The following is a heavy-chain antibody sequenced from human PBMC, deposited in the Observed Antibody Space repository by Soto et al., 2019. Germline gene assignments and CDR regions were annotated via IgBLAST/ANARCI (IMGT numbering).Heavy chain of an antibody. CDR3: LRDLYGYGRDHTAY. D-gene: IGHD5-12*01. J-gene: IGHJ4*02. V-gene: IGHV1-18*01. CDR2: IRPYNGDT. CDR1: VCRFVKSG. Sequence: AVKPCCEARVCRFVKSGINSLRPAPGQGIEWMGWIRPYNGDTKYAQNLQGRVTMTTDTSTSTAYMEMRSLRSDDTAVYYCLRDLYGYGRDHTAYWGRRSLVTGSS.